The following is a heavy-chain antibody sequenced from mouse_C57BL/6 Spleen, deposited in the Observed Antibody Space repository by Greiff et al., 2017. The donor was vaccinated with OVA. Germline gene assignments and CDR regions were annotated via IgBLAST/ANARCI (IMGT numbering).Heavy chain of an antibody. J-gene: IGHJ3*01. CDR1: GFSLTSYG. D-gene: IGHD2-2*01. Sequence: VQLVESGPGLVAPSQSLSITCTVSGFSLTSYGVDWVRQSPGKGLEWLGVIWGVGSTNYNSAIKSRLSISKDNSKSQVFLKMNSLQTDDTAMYYCASNYGYDEWFAYWGQGTLVTVSA. CDR2: IWGVGST. V-gene: IGHV2-6*01. CDR3: ASNYGYDEWFAY.